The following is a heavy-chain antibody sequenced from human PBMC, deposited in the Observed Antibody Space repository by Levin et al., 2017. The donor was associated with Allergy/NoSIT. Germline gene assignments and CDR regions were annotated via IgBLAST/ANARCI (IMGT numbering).Heavy chain of an antibody. D-gene: IGHD3-10*01. Sequence: SGPTLVKPTQTLTLTCTFSGFSLSTSGVGVGWIRQPPGKALEWLALIYWDDDKRYSPSLKSRLTITKDTSKNQVVLTMTNMDPVDTATYYCAHTTLITMVRGVIITETVMNFDYWGQGTLVTVSS. J-gene: IGHJ4*02. CDR1: GFSLSTSGVG. CDR2: IYWDDDK. V-gene: IGHV2-5*02. CDR3: AHTTLITMVRGVIITETVMNFDY.